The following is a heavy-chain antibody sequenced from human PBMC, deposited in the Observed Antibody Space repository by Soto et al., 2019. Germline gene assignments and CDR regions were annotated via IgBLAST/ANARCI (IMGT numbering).Heavy chain of an antibody. D-gene: IGHD6-13*01. V-gene: IGHV4-61*01. CDR2: VYYSGST. CDR3: ARSHASSSNGWFDP. CDR1: GGSVSSGSYY. Sequence: SETLSLTCTVSGGSVSSGSYYWSWIRQPPRKGLEWIGYVYYSGSTNYNPSLKSRVTISVDTSKNQFSLKLSSVTAADTAVYYCARSHASSSNGWFDPWGQGTLVTVSS. J-gene: IGHJ5*02.